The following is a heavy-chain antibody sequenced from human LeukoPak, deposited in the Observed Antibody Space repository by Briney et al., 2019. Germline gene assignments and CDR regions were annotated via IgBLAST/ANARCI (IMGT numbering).Heavy chain of an antibody. V-gene: IGHV4-59*01. Sequence: SETLSLTCTVSGGSISSYYWSWIRQPPGKGLEWIGYIYYSGSTNYNPSLKSRVTISVDTSKNQFSLKLSSVTAADTAVYYCARSGQLVREYFDYWGQGTLVTVSS. D-gene: IGHD6-6*01. CDR3: ARSGQLVREYFDY. J-gene: IGHJ4*02. CDR1: GGSISSYY. CDR2: IYYSGST.